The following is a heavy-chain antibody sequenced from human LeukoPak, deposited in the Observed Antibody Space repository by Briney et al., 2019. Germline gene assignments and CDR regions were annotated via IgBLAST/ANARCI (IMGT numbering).Heavy chain of an antibody. CDR3: ARDVTLGNFDY. V-gene: IGHV3-30-3*01. CDR2: ISYDGSNK. Sequence: PGGSLRLSCAASGFTFNRYSMHWVRQAPGKGLEWVAVISYDGSNKYYSDSVKGRFTISRDNAKNSLYLQMNSLRAEDTAVYYCARDVTLGNFDYWGQGILVIVSS. D-gene: IGHD3-16*01. CDR1: GFTFNRYS. J-gene: IGHJ4*02.